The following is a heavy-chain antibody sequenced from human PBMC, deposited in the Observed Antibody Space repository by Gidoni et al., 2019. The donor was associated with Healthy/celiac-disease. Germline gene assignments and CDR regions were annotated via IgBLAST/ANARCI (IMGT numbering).Heavy chain of an antibody. CDR1: GGTFSSYT. D-gene: IGHD4-17*01. CDR3: ARDDYGSFNWFDP. J-gene: IGHJ5*02. V-gene: IGHV1-69*02. CDR2: IIPILGIA. Sequence: QVQLVQSGAEVKKPGSSVKVSCKASGGTFSSYTISWVRQAPGQGLEWMGRIIPILGIANYAQKFQGRVTITADKSTSTAYMELSSLRSEDTAVYYCARDDYGSFNWFDPWGQGTLVTVSS.